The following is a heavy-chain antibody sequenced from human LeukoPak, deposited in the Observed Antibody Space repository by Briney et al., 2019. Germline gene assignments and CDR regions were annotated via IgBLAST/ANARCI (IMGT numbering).Heavy chain of an antibody. V-gene: IGHV1-2*06. CDR2: INPNSGGT. Sequence: ASVKVSCKASGYTFTGYYMHWVRQAPGQGLEWMGRINPNSGGTNYAQKFQGRVTMTRDTSINTAYMELSRLRSDDTAVYYCARGAYYYDSSGYPPTSWGQGTLVTVSS. CDR3: ARGAYYYDSSGYPPTS. J-gene: IGHJ4*02. CDR1: GYTFTGYY. D-gene: IGHD3-22*01.